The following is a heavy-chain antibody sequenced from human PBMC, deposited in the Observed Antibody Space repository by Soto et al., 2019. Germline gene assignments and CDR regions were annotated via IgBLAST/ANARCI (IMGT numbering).Heavy chain of an antibody. V-gene: IGHV3-21*01. CDR2: ISSGSSNI. D-gene: IGHD2-15*01. J-gene: IGHJ4*02. CDR3: ASATVVAATFDF. CDR1: GFAFRSYN. Sequence: EVQLVESGGGLVKPGGSLTLSCAASGFAFRSYNMNWVRQAPGKGLEWVASISSGSSNIYYADSVKGRFTNSRDNAKKSLFLQMDSLRAEDSAVYYCASATVVAATFDFWGQGTLVTVSS.